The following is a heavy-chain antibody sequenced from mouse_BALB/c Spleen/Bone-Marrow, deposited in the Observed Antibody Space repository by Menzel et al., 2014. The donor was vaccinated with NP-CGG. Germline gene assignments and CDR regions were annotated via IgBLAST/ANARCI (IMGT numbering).Heavy chain of an antibody. J-gene: IGHJ3*01. CDR3: TRREGNYAFAY. Sequence: VKLMESGAELMRPGASVKLSCKASGYTFTSYWINWVKQRPGQGLEWIGNIYPPDSYTNYNQKFKDKATLTVDKSSSTAYMQLSSPTSEDSAVYYCTRREGNYAFAYWGQGTLVTVSA. CDR1: GYTFTSYW. D-gene: IGHD2-1*01. CDR2: IYPPDSYT. V-gene: IGHV1-69*02.